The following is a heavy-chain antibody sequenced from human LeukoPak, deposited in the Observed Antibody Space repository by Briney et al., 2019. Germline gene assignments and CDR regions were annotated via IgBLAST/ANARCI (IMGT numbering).Heavy chain of an antibody. J-gene: IGHJ6*02. Sequence: ASVKVSCRASGYTFTSYDINWVRQATGQGLEWMGWMNPSSGNTGYAQKFQGRVTMTRNTSISTAYMELSSLRSEDTAVYYCASSYSGSYWSYYYYYGMDVWGQGTTVTVSS. CDR1: GYTFTSYD. D-gene: IGHD3-10*01. CDR2: MNPSSGNT. CDR3: ASSYSGSYWSYYYYYGMDV. V-gene: IGHV1-8*01.